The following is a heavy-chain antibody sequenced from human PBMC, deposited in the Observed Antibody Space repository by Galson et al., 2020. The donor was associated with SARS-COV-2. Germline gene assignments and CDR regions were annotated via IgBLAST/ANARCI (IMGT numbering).Heavy chain of an antibody. J-gene: IGHJ4*02. Sequence: GGSLRLSCAASGFTFSSYAMHWVRQAPGKGLEWVAVISYDGSNKYYADSVKGRFTISRDNSKNTLYLQMNSLRAEDTAVYYCASERAMTTVTTFDYWGQGTLVTVSS. CDR1: GFTFSSYA. CDR3: ASERAMTTVTTFDY. CDR2: ISYDGSNK. D-gene: IGHD4-17*01. V-gene: IGHV3-30*04.